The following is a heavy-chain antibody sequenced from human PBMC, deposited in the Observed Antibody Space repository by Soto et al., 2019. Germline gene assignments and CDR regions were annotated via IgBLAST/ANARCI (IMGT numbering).Heavy chain of an antibody. CDR3: ARGRASGSYSLLDY. CDR1: GDTFTTYD. V-gene: IGHV1-8*01. CDR2: INPNSGNI. Sequence: ASVKVSCKASGDTFTTYDINWVRQATGHGLEWMGRINPNSGNIGYAQRFQGRVTMTRDTAIRTAYMEVSSLRSDDTAVYYCARGRASGSYSLLDYCGQGPLVTVSS. D-gene: IGHD3-10*01. J-gene: IGHJ4*02.